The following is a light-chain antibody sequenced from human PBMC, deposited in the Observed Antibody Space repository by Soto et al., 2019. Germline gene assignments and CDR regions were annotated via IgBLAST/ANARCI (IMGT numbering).Light chain of an antibody. V-gene: IGLV2-14*01. CDR1: SSDVGGYNY. CDR3: SSYPPV. Sequence: QSALTQPASVSGSPGQSITISCTGTSSDVGGYNYVSWYQQHPGKAPKLMIYEVSNRPSGVSNRFSGSKSGNTASLTISGLQAEDEADYYCSSYPPVFGGGTKLTVL. CDR2: EVS. J-gene: IGLJ2*01.